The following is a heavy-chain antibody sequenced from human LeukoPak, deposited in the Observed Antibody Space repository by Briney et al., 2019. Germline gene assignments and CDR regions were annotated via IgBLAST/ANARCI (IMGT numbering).Heavy chain of an antibody. CDR3: ARPRRGDYYDSSDWYFDL. Sequence: PGGSLRLSCAASGLTFSSYWMSWVRQAPGKGLEWVANIKQDGSEKYYVDSVKGRFTISRDNAKNSLYLQMNSLRAEDTAVYYCARPRRGDYYDSSDWYFDLWGRGTLVTVSS. J-gene: IGHJ2*01. CDR2: IKQDGSEK. CDR1: GLTFSSYW. V-gene: IGHV3-7*01. D-gene: IGHD3-22*01.